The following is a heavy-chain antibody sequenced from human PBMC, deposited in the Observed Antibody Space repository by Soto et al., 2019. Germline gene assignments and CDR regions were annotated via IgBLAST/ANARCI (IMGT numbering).Heavy chain of an antibody. CDR1: GYTFTSYG. Sequence: QVQLVQSGAEVKKPGASVKVSCKASGYTFTSYGISWVRQAPGQGLEWMGWISAYNGNTKYAQKLQGIVTMTTDTPSSTAYMELRSLRSDDTAVYYCASQAGAYSSGWRFDYWGQGTLVTVSS. CDR3: ASQAGAYSSGWRFDY. J-gene: IGHJ4*02. D-gene: IGHD6-19*01. V-gene: IGHV1-18*01. CDR2: ISAYNGNT.